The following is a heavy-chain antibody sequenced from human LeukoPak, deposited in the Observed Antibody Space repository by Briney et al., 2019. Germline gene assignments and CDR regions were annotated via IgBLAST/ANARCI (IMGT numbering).Heavy chain of an antibody. CDR3: ARDGAVASFDY. J-gene: IGHJ4*02. Sequence: ASVKVSCKASGYTFTAYYMHWVRQAPGQGLEWMGWINTNTGDPSYAQGFTGRFVFSLDTSVSTAYLQISSLKAEDTAVYYCARDGAVASFDYWGQGTLVTVSS. CDR2: INTNTGDP. D-gene: IGHD6-19*01. V-gene: IGHV7-4-1*02. CDR1: GYTFTAYY.